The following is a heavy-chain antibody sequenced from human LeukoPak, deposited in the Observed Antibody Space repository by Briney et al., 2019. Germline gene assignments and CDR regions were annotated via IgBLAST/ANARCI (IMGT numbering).Heavy chain of an antibody. V-gene: IGHV4-4*07. CDR1: GISISTYY. D-gene: IGHD6-13*01. CDR3: ARDSVYSSSWYVDP. CDR2: IYHSGST. Sequence: PSETLSLTCAVSGISISTYYWSWIRQPAGKGLEWIGSIYHSGSTYYNPSLKSRVTISVDTSKNQFSLKLSSVTAADTAVYYCARDSVYSSSWYVDPWGQGTLVTVSS. J-gene: IGHJ5*02.